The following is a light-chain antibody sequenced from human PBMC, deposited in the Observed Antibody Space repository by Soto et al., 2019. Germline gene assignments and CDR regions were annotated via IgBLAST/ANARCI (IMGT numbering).Light chain of an antibody. CDR3: AAWDDSLNGPV. CDR1: SSNIGINT. Sequence: QLVLTQPPSVSATPGQRVTISCSGGSSNIGINTVNWYQQLPGTAPKILIYRTNQRPSGVPDRFSGSRSGTSASLAIGGLQSEDEATYHCAAWDDSLNGPVFGGGTQLTVL. V-gene: IGLV1-44*01. J-gene: IGLJ2*01. CDR2: RTN.